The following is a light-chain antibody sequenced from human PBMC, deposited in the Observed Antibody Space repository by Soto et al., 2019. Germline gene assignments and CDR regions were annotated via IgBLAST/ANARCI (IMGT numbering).Light chain of an antibody. CDR3: QQYNSYSPT. J-gene: IGKJ1*01. V-gene: IGKV1-5*01. CDR2: DAS. Sequence: DIQMTQSPSSLSASVGDRVTITCQASQDISNYLNWYQQKPGKAPKLLIYDASSLESGVPSRFSGSGSGTEFTLTISSLQPDDFATYYCQQYNSYSPTFGQGTKVDI. CDR1: QDISNY.